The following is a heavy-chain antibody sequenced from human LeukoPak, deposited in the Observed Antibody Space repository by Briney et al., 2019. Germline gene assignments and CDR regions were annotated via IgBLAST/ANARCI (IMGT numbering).Heavy chain of an antibody. J-gene: IGHJ4*02. CDR3: AIENHGSFDY. CDR2: ISSSSTYI. V-gene: IGHV3-21*01. Sequence: PGGSLRLSCAASGFSFSHYYVNWVRQAPGKGLEWVSCISSSSTYIYYADSVRGRFAISRDNAKNSLYLQMNSLRAEDTAVYYCAIENHGSFDYWGQGSLVTVSS. D-gene: IGHD1-14*01. CDR1: GFSFSHYY.